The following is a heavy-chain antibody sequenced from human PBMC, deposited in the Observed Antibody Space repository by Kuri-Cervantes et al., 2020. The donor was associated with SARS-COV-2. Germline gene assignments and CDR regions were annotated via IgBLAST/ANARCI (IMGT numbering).Heavy chain of an antibody. Sequence: GGSLRLSCAASGFSFSSYSMNWVRQAPGKGLEWVSYISSSSSTIYYADSENGRFTISKDNAKNSLYLQMNSLRDEDTAVYYCAKQPRNKLELRFLESRYFDYWGQGTLVTVSS. V-gene: IGHV3-48*02. CDR3: AKQPRNKLELRFLESRYFDY. CDR1: GFSFSSYS. D-gene: IGHD1-7*01. J-gene: IGHJ4*02. CDR2: ISSSSSTI.